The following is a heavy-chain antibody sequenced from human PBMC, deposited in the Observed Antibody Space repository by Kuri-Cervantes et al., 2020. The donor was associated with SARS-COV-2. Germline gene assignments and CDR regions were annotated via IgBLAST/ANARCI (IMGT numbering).Heavy chain of an antibody. V-gene: IGHV1-18*04. CDR1: GYIFNSFG. D-gene: IGHD6-6*01. J-gene: IGHJ4*02. Sequence: ASVKVSCKASGYIFNSFGITWVRQAPGQGLEWMGWISTYNGDTEYAQKFQGRVTMTTDTLRTTAFMELSRLRSDDTAVYYCARDPGASSSDYFDYWGQGTPVTVSS. CDR3: ARDPGASSSDYFDY. CDR2: ISTYNGDT.